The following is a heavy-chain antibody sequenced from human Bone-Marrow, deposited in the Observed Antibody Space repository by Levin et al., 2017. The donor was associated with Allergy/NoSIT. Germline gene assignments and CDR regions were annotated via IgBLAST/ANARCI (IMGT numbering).Heavy chain of an antibody. J-gene: IGHJ5*02. CDR1: GFTFSSYA. Sequence: GGSLRLSCAASGFTFSSYAMHWVRQAPGKGLEWVAVISYDGSNKYYADSVKGRFTISRDNSKNTLYLQMNSLRAEDTAVYYCARDKGGDDFWSRGWFDPWGQGTLVTVSS. CDR2: ISYDGSNK. D-gene: IGHD3-3*01. CDR3: ARDKGGDDFWSRGWFDP. V-gene: IGHV3-30*04.